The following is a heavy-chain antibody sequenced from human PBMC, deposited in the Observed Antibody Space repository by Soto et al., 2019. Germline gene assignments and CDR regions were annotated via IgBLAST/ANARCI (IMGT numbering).Heavy chain of an antibody. CDR1: GFTFSTYA. Sequence: EVQLLESGGSLVQPGGSLRLSCAASGFTFSTYAMSWVRQAPGKGLEWVSTISGSADSTFYADSVQGRFTISRDNSKNTLYLHMNSLRLEDTAVYYCAKVGDGSCSRTSCLFHFDYWGQGTLATVSS. CDR3: AKVGDGSCSRTSCLFHFDY. V-gene: IGHV3-23*01. J-gene: IGHJ4*02. D-gene: IGHD2-2*01. CDR2: ISGSADST.